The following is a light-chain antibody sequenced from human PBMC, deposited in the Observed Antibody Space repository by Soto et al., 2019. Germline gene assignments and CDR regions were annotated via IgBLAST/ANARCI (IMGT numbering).Light chain of an antibody. J-gene: IGKJ1*01. CDR3: QQYNNWPGT. Sequence: EIVMTQSPATLSVSPGERATLSCRASQSVSSNFAWYQQKPGQAPRLLIYGASTRATGIPARFSGSGSGTEFTLTISSLQSEDFAVYYCQQYNNWPGTFGKGTKVKIK. V-gene: IGKV3-15*01. CDR2: GAS. CDR1: QSVSSN.